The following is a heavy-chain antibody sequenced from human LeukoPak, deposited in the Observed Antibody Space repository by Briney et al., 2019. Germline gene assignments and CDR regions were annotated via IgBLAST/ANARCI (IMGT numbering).Heavy chain of an antibody. CDR3: ARGFPGGSTG. Sequence: SETLSLTCTVSGGSIRSNYWSWIRQPPGKGLEWIGYIYYSGSTNYNPSLKSRVTISVDTSKNQFSLKLSSVTAADTAVYYCARGFPGGSTGWGQGTLVTVSS. D-gene: IGHD2-2*01. CDR1: GGSIRSNY. CDR2: IYYSGST. V-gene: IGHV4-59*08. J-gene: IGHJ4*02.